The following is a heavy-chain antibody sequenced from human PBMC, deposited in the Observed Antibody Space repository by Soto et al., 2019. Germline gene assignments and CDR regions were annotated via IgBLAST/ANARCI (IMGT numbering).Heavy chain of an antibody. Sequence: LSLTCAASGFTFSSYAMSWVRQAPGKGLEWVSAISGSGGSTYYADSVKGRFTISRANSKNTLYLQMNSLRAEDTAVYYCAKARGYSGYDYPPGHYYYGMDVWGQGTTVTVSS. V-gene: IGHV3-23*01. D-gene: IGHD5-12*01. J-gene: IGHJ6*02. CDR1: GFTFSSYA. CDR2: ISGSGGST. CDR3: AKARGYSGYDYPPGHYYYGMDV.